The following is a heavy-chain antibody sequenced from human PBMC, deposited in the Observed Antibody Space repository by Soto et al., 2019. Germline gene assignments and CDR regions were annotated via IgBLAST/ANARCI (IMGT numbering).Heavy chain of an antibody. CDR3: ARDLGKYDRYYFDY. V-gene: IGHV3-74*01. D-gene: IGHD3-9*01. Sequence: EVQLVESGGGLVQPGGSLRLSCAASGFTLSSYWMHWVRQVPGKRLMWVSRIDSDGIRTNYADSVKGRFTISRDNAKNTLYLQMNYLSAEDTAVYYCARDLGKYDRYYFDYWGQGTLVTVSS. CDR1: GFTLSSYW. CDR2: IDSDGIRT. J-gene: IGHJ4*02.